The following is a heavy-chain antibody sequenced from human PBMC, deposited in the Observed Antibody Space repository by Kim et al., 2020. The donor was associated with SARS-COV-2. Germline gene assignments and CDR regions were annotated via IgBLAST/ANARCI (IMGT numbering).Heavy chain of an antibody. V-gene: IGHV3-23*01. J-gene: IGHJ4*02. Sequence: GGSLRLSCAASGYTFKNYGMSWVRQAPGKGLEWVSAIGGSGATTYYADSVKGRFTISRDNSKNTLHLQMNSLRAEDTAVYYCAKLEPATDYWGQGTLVT. CDR3: AKLEPATDY. CDR1: GYTFKNYG. CDR2: IGGSGATT. D-gene: IGHD1-1*01.